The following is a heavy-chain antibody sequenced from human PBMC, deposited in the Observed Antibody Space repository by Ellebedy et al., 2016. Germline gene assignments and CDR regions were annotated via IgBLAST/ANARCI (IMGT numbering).Heavy chain of an antibody. CDR2: IYYSGST. CDR3: ARREVYPYGNPGGDV. CDR1: GGSISSSSYY. D-gene: IGHD1-14*01. V-gene: IGHV4-39*01. Sequence: SETLSLTCTVSGGSISSSSYYWGWIRQPPGKGLEWIGSIYYSGSTYYNPSLKSRVTISVDTSKNQFSLKLSSVTAADTAVYYCARREVYPYGNPGGDVWGQGTTATVSS. J-gene: IGHJ6*02.